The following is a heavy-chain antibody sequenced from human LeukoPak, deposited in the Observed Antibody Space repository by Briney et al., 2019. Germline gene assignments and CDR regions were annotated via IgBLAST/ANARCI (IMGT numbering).Heavy chain of an antibody. J-gene: IGHJ4*02. D-gene: IGHD2-15*01. CDR1: GFTFSDHY. Sequence: PGGSLRLSCAASGFTFSDHYLDWVRQAPGKGLEWVGRSKNKANSYTTEYAASVKDRFAISRDDSKNSLYLQMNSLKTEDTAVYYCAKQLGYCSDGSCYFPYWGQGTLVTVSS. CDR3: AKQLGYCSDGSCYFPY. CDR2: SKNKANSYTT. V-gene: IGHV3-72*01.